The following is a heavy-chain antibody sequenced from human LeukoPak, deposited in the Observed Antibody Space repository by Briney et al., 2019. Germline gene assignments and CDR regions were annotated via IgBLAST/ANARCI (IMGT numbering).Heavy chain of an antibody. CDR2: ISYDGSNE. CDR1: GFTFSSYV. V-gene: IGHV3-30*04. D-gene: IGHD4-23*01. Sequence: GGSLRLSCAASGFTFSSYVMHWVRQAPGKGLEWVAIISYDGSNEYYADSVKGRFTISRDNSKNTLYLQMNSLRAEDTAVYYCAKLFTVVKMAAWFDPWGQGTLVTVSS. CDR3: AKLFTVVKMAAWFDP. J-gene: IGHJ5*02.